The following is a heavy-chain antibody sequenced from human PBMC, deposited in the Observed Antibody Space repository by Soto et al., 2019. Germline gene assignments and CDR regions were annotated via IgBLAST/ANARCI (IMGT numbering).Heavy chain of an antibody. D-gene: IGHD5-12*01. J-gene: IGHJ5*02. Sequence: GGSLRLSCAASGFTFSTYEMNWVRQAPGKGLEWVSYITSSGSSIYYADSVKGRFTISRDNAKNSLYLQVNSLRAEDTAVYYCARGAGSGYDPTYNWFDPWGQGTLVTVSS. CDR1: GFTFSTYE. CDR3: ARGAGSGYDPTYNWFDP. V-gene: IGHV3-48*03. CDR2: ITSSGSSI.